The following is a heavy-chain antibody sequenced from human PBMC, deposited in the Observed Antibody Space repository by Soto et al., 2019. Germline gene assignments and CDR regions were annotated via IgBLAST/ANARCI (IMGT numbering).Heavy chain of an antibody. J-gene: IGHJ4*02. CDR3: ARCIAAAGPIDY. CDR1: GGSISSSNW. CDR2: IYHSGIT. Sequence: QVQLQESGPGLVKPSGTLSLTCAVSGGSISSSNWWSWVRQPPGKGLEWIGEIYHSGITNYNPSHKSRVTTSVDKSKNQFSLKLNSLTAADPAVYYCARCIAAAGPIDYWGQGTLVTVSS. V-gene: IGHV4-4*02. D-gene: IGHD6-13*01.